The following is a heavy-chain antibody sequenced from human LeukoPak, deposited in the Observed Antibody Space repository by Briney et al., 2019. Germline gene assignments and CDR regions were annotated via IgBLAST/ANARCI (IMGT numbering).Heavy chain of an antibody. CDR1: GGTFSSYA. V-gene: IGHV1-69*04. J-gene: IGHJ4*02. CDR3: ARDGVIRSGSYYVDY. Sequence: SVKVSCKASGGTFSSYAISWVRQAPGRGLEWMGRIIPILGIANYAQKFQGRVTITADKSTSTAYMELSSLRSEDTAVYYCARDGVIRSGSYYVDYWGQGTLVTVSS. D-gene: IGHD1-26*01. CDR2: IIPILGIA.